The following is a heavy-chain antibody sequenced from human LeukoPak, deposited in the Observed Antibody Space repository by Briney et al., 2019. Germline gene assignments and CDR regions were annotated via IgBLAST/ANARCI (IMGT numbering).Heavy chain of an antibody. CDR1: GGSISSYY. J-gene: IGHJ4*02. CDR3: ARRAVRYYLLDY. D-gene: IGHD3-22*01. CDR2: IYYSGST. Sequence: PSETLSLTCTVSGGSISSYYWSWIRRPPGKGLEWMGYIYYSGSTNYNPSLKSRVTISVDTSKNQFSLKLSSVTAADTAVYYCARRAVRYYLLDYWGQGTLVTVSS. V-gene: IGHV4-59*08.